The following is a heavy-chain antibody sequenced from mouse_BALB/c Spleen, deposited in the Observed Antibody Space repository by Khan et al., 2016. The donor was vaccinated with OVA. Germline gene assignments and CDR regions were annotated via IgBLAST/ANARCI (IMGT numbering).Heavy chain of an antibody. Sequence: QVQLKESGPGLVAPSQSLSITCTVSGFSLTSYGVHWVRQPPGKGLEWLGVIWAGGSTNYNSALLSRLSISKDNSKSQVFLKMNSPQTDDTAMYYCARDTTVESYWYFDVWGAGTTVTVSS. CDR1: GFSLTSYG. D-gene: IGHD1-1*01. J-gene: IGHJ1*01. CDR2: IWAGGST. CDR3: ARDTTVESYWYFDV. V-gene: IGHV2-9*02.